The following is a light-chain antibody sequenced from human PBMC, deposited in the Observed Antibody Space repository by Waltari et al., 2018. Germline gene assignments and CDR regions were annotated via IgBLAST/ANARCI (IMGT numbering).Light chain of an antibody. CDR1: QSVLYSSNNKNY. CDR3: QQYYSTPRT. CDR2: WAS. Sequence: DIVMTQSSDSLAVSLRARATIHCKSSQSVLYSSNNKNYLAWYQQKPGQPPKLLIYWASTRESGVPDRFSGSGSGTDFTLTISSLQAEDVAVYYCQQYYSTPRTFGQGTKLEIK. V-gene: IGKV4-1*01. J-gene: IGKJ2*01.